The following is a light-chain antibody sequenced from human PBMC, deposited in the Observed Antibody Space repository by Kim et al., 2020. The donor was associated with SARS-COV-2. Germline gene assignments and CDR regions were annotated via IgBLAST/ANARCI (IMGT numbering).Light chain of an antibody. CDR1: SSDIGGYNF. Sequence: GQSITISCTGTSSDIGGYNFVSWYQQHPGRAPKLMIYDVSHRPSGVSNRFSCSKSGSTASLTISGLQAEDEADYYCSSFTTSTLYVFGDGTKVTVL. CDR3: SSFTTSTLYV. CDR2: DVS. V-gene: IGLV2-14*03. J-gene: IGLJ1*01.